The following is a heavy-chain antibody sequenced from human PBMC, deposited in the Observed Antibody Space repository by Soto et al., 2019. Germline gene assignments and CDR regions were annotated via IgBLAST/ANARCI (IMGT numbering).Heavy chain of an antibody. D-gene: IGHD2-2*01. J-gene: IGHJ4*02. CDR1: GGSIGSYY. V-gene: IGHV4-59*01. Sequence: SETLSLTCTVSGGSIGSYYWSWIRQPPGKGLEWIGYIYYSGSTNYNPSLKSRVTISVDTSKNQFSLKLSSVTAADTAVYYCASLTLYCSSTSCYGYYFDYWGQGTLVTVSS. CDR3: ASLTLYCSSTSCYGYYFDY. CDR2: IYYSGST.